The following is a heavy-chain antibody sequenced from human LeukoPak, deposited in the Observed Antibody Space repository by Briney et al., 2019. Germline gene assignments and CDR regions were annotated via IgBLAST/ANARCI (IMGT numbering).Heavy chain of an antibody. V-gene: IGHV3-30*18. Sequence: GGSLRLSCAASGFTLSDHYMDWVRQAPGKGLEWVAVISYDGSNKYYADSVKGRFTISRDNSKNTLYLQVNSLRAEDTAVYYCAKGAQVTIFGHFDYWGQGTLVTVSS. CDR1: GFTLSDHY. CDR2: ISYDGSNK. CDR3: AKGAQVTIFGHFDY. D-gene: IGHD3-3*01. J-gene: IGHJ4*02.